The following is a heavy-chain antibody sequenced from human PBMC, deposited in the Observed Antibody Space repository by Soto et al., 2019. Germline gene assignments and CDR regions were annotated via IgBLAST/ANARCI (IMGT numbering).Heavy chain of an antibody. V-gene: IGHV4-31*03. Sequence: QVQLQESGPGLVKPSQTLSLTCTVSGYSISSGGYYWSWIRQHPGKGLEWIGYIYYSGNTYYNPSLKSRVTISVDTSKNQFSLNVSSVTAADTAVYYCARDHGDYAGLYFDYWGQGTLVTVSS. CDR3: ARDHGDYAGLYFDY. J-gene: IGHJ4*02. CDR2: IYYSGNT. CDR1: GYSISSGGYY. D-gene: IGHD4-17*01.